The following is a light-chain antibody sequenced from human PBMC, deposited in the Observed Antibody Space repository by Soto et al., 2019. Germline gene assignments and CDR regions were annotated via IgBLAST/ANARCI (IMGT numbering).Light chain of an antibody. J-gene: IGKJ1*01. CDR1: QSVSSSY. CDR2: GAS. CDR3: QQFGSSSWT. Sequence: ESVLTQSPGTLSLSPGEKATLSCRASQSVSSSYLAWYQRKPGQAPRLLIYGASSRATGIPDRFSGSGSGTDFTLTVSGLEPEDFAVYYCQQFGSSSWTFGQGTKVDIK. V-gene: IGKV3-20*01.